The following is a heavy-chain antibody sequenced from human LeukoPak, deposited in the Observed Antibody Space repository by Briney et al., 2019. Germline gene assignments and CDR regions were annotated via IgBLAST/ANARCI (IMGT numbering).Heavy chain of an antibody. CDR1: GGSISSSSYY. D-gene: IGHD5-18*01. CDR3: ARVTSGYSYGHFDY. Sequence: SESLSLTCTVSGGSISSSSYYWGWIRQPPGKGLEWIGSTYYSGSTYYNPSLKSRVTISVDTTKNQFSLKLSSVTAADTAVYYCARVTSGYSYGHFDYWGQGTLVIVSS. J-gene: IGHJ4*02. V-gene: IGHV4-39*07. CDR2: TYYSGST.